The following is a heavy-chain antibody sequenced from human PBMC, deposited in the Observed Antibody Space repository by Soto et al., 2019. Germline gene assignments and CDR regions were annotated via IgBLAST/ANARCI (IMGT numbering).Heavy chain of an antibody. CDR1: GYTFTSYA. CDR2: INAGNGNT. D-gene: IGHD3-16*01. V-gene: IGHV1-3*01. J-gene: IGHJ4*02. CDR3: AKGVPLTLFDF. Sequence: ASVKVSCKASGYTFTSYAMHWVRQAPGQRLEWMGWINAGNGNTKYSQKFQGRVTITRDTSASTAYMELSSLRSEDTAVYYCAKGVPLTLFDFWGQGTLVPVSS.